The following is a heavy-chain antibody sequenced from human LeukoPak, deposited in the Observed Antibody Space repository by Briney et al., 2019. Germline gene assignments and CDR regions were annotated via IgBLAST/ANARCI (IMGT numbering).Heavy chain of an antibody. Sequence: GGSLRLSCATSGFTFSDYYMNWIRQAPGKGPEWVSYISNSGDTKYYADSVKGRFTISRDNSKNTLYLQMNSLRAEDTAVYYCAKDLAGAFGDYWGQGTLVTVSS. J-gene: IGHJ4*02. CDR1: GFTFSDYY. CDR3: AKDLAGAFGDY. D-gene: IGHD3-10*01. V-gene: IGHV3-11*04. CDR2: ISNSGDTK.